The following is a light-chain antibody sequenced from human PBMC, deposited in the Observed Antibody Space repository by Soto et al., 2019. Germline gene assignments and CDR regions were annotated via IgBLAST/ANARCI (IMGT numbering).Light chain of an antibody. CDR3: SSNKIGSTYV. J-gene: IGLJ1*01. CDR2: QDT. CDR1: PSHIGYYNY. Sequence: QSAPPHPPPVPAPPEHSITISCTGPPSHIGYYNYDSWFQQHPGKAPKLIISQDTNRPSGISTRFSGSKCGNTASLTISGLRAEDEALYYCSSNKIGSTYVFGTGTKVTVL. V-gene: IGLV2-14*01.